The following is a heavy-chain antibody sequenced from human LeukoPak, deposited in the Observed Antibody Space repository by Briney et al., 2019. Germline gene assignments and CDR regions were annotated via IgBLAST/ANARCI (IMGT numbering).Heavy chain of an antibody. CDR2: ISGSGGST. CDR1: GFTFSSYA. V-gene: IGHV3-23*01. Sequence: PGGSLRLSRAASGFTFSSYAMSWVRQAPGKGLEWVSAISGSGGSTYYADSVKGRFTISRDNSKNTLYLQMNSLRAEDTAVYYCAKATYCSSTSCYGYRWFDPWGQGTLVTVSS. CDR3: AKATYCSSTSCYGYRWFDP. D-gene: IGHD2-2*01. J-gene: IGHJ5*02.